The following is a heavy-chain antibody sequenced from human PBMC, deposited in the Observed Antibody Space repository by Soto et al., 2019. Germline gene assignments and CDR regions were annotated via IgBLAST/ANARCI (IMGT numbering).Heavy chain of an antibody. J-gene: IGHJ4*02. CDR2: INPSGGST. D-gene: IGHD2-2*01. Sequence: ASVKVSCKASGYTFTSYYMHWVRQAPGQGLEWMGIINPSGGSTSYAQKFQGRVTMTRDTSTSTVYMELSSLRSEDTALYYSASPPFHCSSTSCLVYWGQRTLVTVSS. CDR1: GYTFTSYY. V-gene: IGHV1-46*01. CDR3: ASPPFHCSSTSCLVY.